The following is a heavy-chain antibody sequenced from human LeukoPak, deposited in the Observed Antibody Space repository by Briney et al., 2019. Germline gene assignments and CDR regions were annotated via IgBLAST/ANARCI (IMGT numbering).Heavy chain of an antibody. D-gene: IGHD3-10*01. CDR2: ISTSSTTI. CDR3: ARDRGYYYDY. Sequence: GRSLRLSCAASGFTFSSYGMHWVRQAPGKGLEWVSYISTSSTTIYYADSVKGRFTISRDNAKNSLYLQMNSLRDEDTAVYYCARDRGYYYDYWGQGTLVTVSS. V-gene: IGHV3-48*02. CDR1: GFTFSSYG. J-gene: IGHJ4*02.